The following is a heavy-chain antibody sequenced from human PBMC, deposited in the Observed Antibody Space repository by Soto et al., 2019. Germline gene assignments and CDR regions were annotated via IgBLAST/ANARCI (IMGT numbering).Heavy chain of an antibody. Sequence: GESLKISCSGSGYSFANYWIGWVRQMPWKGLEWMGIIYPSDSDIRYSPSFQGQVTISADKSISTAYLQWNSLKASDTAMYFCARGDSSDYSTTTPADFWGQGTLVTVS. CDR2: IYPSDSDI. D-gene: IGHD3-22*01. CDR1: GYSFANYW. V-gene: IGHV5-51*01. J-gene: IGHJ4*02. CDR3: ARGDSSDYSTTTPADF.